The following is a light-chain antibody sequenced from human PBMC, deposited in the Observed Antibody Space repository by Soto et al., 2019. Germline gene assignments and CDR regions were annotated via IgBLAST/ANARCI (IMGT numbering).Light chain of an antibody. CDR3: AAWDDSLSGRV. J-gene: IGLJ3*02. CDR2: RNN. Sequence: QSVLTQPPSASGTPGQRVTISCSGSSSNIGSKYVYWYQQLPGTAPKLLVYRNNQRPSGVPDRFSGSKSGTSASLAISGLRSEDEADYYCAAWDDSLSGRVFGRGTKLTVL. CDR1: SSNIGSKY. V-gene: IGLV1-47*01.